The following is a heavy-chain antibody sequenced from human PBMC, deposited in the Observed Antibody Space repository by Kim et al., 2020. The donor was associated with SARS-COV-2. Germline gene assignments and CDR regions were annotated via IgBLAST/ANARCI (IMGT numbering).Heavy chain of an antibody. D-gene: IGHD3-10*01. CDR2: ISWNSGSI. J-gene: IGHJ4*02. V-gene: IGHV3-9*01. Sequence: GGSLRLSCAASGFTFGDYAMHWVRQAPGKGLEWVSGISWNSGSIGYADSVKGRFTISRDNAKNSLYLQMNSLRAEDTALYYCAKVGFGESGYFDYWGQGTLVTVSS. CDR3: AKVGFGESGYFDY. CDR1: GFTFGDYA.